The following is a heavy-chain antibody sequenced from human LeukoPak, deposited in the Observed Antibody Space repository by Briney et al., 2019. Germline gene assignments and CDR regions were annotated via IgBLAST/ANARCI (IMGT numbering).Heavy chain of an antibody. V-gene: IGHV1-69*05. CDR3: ARGVPNYDILTGGIDY. Sequence: SVKVSCKASGGTFSSYAISWVRQAPGQGLEWMGGIIPIFGTANYAQKFQGRVTITTDESTSTAYMELSSLRSEDTAVYYCARGVPNYDILTGGIDYWGQGTLVTVSS. J-gene: IGHJ4*02. D-gene: IGHD3-9*01. CDR2: IIPIFGTA. CDR1: GGTFSSYA.